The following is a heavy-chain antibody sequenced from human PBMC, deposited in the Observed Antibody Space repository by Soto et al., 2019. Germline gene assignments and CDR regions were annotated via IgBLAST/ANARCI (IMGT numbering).Heavy chain of an antibody. CDR2: ISSSGSDT. Sequence: EAQLVESRGDLVQPGGSLRLSCAGSGFSFSSYEMNWVRQAPGKGLEWVSYISSSGSDTYYADSVKARFTISRDNAQNSLYLQMTRLRAEDTAIYYCASLSGSYGFDPWGQGTLVTVSS. V-gene: IGHV3-48*03. D-gene: IGHD1-26*01. CDR1: GFSFSSYE. CDR3: ASLSGSYGFDP. J-gene: IGHJ5*02.